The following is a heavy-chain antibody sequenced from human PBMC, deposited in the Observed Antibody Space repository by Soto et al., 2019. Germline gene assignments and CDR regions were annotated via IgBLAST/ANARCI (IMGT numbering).Heavy chain of an antibody. J-gene: IGHJ3*02. D-gene: IGHD5-12*01. CDR2: INYSGST. V-gene: IGHV4-31*03. Sequence: QVQLQESGPGLVKPSQTLSLTCTFSGGSISSGGYYWSWIRQHPGKGLGWIGYINYSGSTYDNPYLKSRLTRSVDTSKDQFTLKLRSVTAADTAVYYCACLGASGYEGEDGFDIWGQGTMVTVSS. CDR1: GGSISSGGYY. CDR3: ACLGASGYEGEDGFDI.